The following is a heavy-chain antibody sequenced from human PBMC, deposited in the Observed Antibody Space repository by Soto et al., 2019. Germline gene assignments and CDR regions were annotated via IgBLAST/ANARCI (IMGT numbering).Heavy chain of an antibody. J-gene: IGHJ4*02. CDR2: FDPEDGET. V-gene: IGHV1-24*01. CDR3: ATDYYDSSGYYYGLDY. CDR1: GYTLTELS. D-gene: IGHD3-22*01. Sequence: ASVKVSCKVSGYTLTELSMHWVRQAPGKGLEWMGGFDPEDGETIYAQKFQGRVTMTEDTSTDTAYMELSSLRSEDTAVHYCATDYYDSSGYYYGLDYWGQGTLVTVS.